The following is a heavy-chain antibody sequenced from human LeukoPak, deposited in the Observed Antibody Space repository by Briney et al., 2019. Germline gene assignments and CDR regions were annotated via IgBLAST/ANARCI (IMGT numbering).Heavy chain of an antibody. CDR2: MNPNSGNT. D-gene: IGHD3-16*01. CDR3: ASSLITIYGPGDY. J-gene: IGHJ4*02. CDR1: GYTFTSYD. Sequence: ASVTVSCKASGYTFTSYDINWVRQATGQGLEWMGWMNPNSGNTGYAQKFQGRVTMTRNTSISTAYMELSSLRSEDTAVYYCASSLITIYGPGDYWGQGTLVTVSS. V-gene: IGHV1-8*01.